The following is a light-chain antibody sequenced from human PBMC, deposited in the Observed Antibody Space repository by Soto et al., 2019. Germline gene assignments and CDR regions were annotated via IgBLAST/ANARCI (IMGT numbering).Light chain of an antibody. Sequence: QSALTQPASVSGSPGQSITISCSGTSSDVGGYNYVSWYQQHPGKAPKLMTYEVNKRPSGVPDRFSGSKSGNTASLTVSGLQAEDEADYYCSSYAGSSNVFGTGTKLTVL. CDR3: SSYAGSSNV. CDR1: SSDVGGYNY. J-gene: IGLJ1*01. V-gene: IGLV2-8*01. CDR2: EVN.